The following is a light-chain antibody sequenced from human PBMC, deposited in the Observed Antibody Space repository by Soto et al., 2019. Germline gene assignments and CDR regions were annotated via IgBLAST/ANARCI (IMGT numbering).Light chain of an antibody. V-gene: IGLV2-14*01. Sequence: QSALTQPASVSGSPGQSITISCTGTSSDVGNYNYVSWYQQHPGKAPKLMIYEVNNRPSGVSNRFSGSKSGSTASLTISGLQAEDEADYYCSSYTSSSTLGVFGTGTKLTVL. CDR2: EVN. J-gene: IGLJ1*01. CDR3: SSYTSSSTLGV. CDR1: SSDVGNYNY.